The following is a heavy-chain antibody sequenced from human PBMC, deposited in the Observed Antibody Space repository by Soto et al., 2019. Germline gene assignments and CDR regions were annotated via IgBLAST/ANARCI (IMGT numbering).Heavy chain of an antibody. J-gene: IGHJ6*02. CDR3: AREGRAMVRGLNYYGMDV. V-gene: IGHV4-59*01. CDR2: IYYSGST. D-gene: IGHD3-10*01. Sequence: PGKGLEWIGYIYYSGSTNYNPSLKSRVTISVDTSKNQFSLKLSSVTAADTAVYYCAREGRAMVRGLNYYGMDVWGQGTTVTVSS.